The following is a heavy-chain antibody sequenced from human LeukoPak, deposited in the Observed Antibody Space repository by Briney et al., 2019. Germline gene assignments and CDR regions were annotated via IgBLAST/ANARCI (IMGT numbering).Heavy chain of an antibody. CDR3: TRGGYSHGRYYYYMDV. D-gene: IGHD5-18*01. J-gene: IGHJ6*03. Sequence: GGSLRLSCAASGFAFSTYSMIWVRQAPGKGLEWVSSISSTSAYIYYADSLKGRFTISRDNAKNSLYLQTNSLRAEDTAVYYCTRGGYSHGRYYYYMDVWGIGTAVTVSS. CDR1: GFAFSTYS. V-gene: IGHV3-21*06. CDR2: ISSTSAYI.